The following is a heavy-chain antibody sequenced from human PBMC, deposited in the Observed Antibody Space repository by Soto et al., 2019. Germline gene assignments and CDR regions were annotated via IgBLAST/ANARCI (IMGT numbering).Heavy chain of an antibody. CDR1: GGTFSSYA. CDR3: ARGPYISSSGGYYYEYMAV. J-gene: IGHJ6*03. D-gene: IGHD6-6*01. CDR2: IFPMFGIP. V-gene: IGHV1-69*04. Sequence: QVQLVQSGAEVKKPGSSVKVSCTASGGTFSSYAINWVRQAPGQGLEWMGRIFPMFGIPNFAPKFQGRVTMTADRTTTTAYSEMSRLRCEVTTVYSCARGPYISSSGGYYYEYMAVWGKGTTVTVSS.